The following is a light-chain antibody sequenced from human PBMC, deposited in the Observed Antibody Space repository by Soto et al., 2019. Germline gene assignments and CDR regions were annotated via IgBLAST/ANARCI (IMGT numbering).Light chain of an antibody. CDR3: QQRNVWPPIN. V-gene: IGKV3-11*01. J-gene: IGKJ5*01. CDR1: QSIHTS. Sequence: EIVLTQSPGTLSLSPGERATLSCRASQSIHTSLAWYQQKSGKPPRLVIYDSTLRANGVPDRFGGSRSGTEFTLTINSLEPEDFAVYYCQQRNVWPPINFGQGTRLEIK. CDR2: DST.